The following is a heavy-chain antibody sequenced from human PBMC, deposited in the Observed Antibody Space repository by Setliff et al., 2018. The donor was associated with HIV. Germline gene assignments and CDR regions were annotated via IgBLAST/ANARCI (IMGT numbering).Heavy chain of an antibody. Sequence: SETLSLTCTVSGGSISDYYWSWIRQPPGKGLEWIGYIYYSGITNYNPSLKSRVTISIDRSKNQFSLNLTSVTAADTAMYYCARSTVGAGASFPWGRGILVTVSS. J-gene: IGHJ5*02. V-gene: IGHV4-59*01. CDR3: ARSTVGAGASFP. D-gene: IGHD1-26*01. CDR1: GGSISDYY. CDR2: IYYSGIT.